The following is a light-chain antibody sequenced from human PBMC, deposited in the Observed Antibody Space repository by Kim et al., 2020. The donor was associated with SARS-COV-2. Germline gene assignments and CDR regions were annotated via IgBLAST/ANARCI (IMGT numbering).Light chain of an antibody. CDR2: AAS. J-gene: IGKJ5*01. CDR3: QQANSFPIT. Sequence: DIQMTQSPSSVSVSVGDRVTITCRASQDVSSGLAWYQQKPGKAPNLLIYAASTLQSGVPSRFSGSGSGTDFTLIISSLQPEDFATYYCQQANSFPITFGQGTRLEIK. V-gene: IGKV1-12*01. CDR1: QDVSSG.